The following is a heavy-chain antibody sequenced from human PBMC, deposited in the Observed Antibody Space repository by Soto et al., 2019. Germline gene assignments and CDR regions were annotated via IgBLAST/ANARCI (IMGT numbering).Heavy chain of an antibody. CDR3: AKNAFDYYDSSCYYPLPAFDI. D-gene: IGHD3-22*01. CDR2: ISGSGGST. CDR1: GFTFSSYA. Sequence: EVQLLESGGGLVQPGGSLRLSCAASGFTFSSYAMSWVRQAPGKGLEWVSAISGSGGSTYYADSVKGRFTISRYNSKNWLYQKMSGRRAEDAAVYYCAKNAFDYYDSSCYYPLPAFDIWCQGTMVTVSS. V-gene: IGHV3-23*01. J-gene: IGHJ3*02.